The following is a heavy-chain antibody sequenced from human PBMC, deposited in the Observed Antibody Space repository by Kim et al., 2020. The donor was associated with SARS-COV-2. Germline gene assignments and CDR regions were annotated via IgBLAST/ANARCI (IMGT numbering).Heavy chain of an antibody. Sequence: SVKVSCKASGGTFSSYAISWVRQAPGQGLEWMGGIIPIFGTANYAQKFQGRVTITADESTSTAYMELSSLRSEDTAVYYCARGLNIVVVPAAPRRYAFDIWGQGTMVTVSS. J-gene: IGHJ3*02. V-gene: IGHV1-69*13. D-gene: IGHD2-2*01. CDR3: ARGLNIVVVPAAPRRYAFDI. CDR1: GGTFSSYA. CDR2: IIPIFGTA.